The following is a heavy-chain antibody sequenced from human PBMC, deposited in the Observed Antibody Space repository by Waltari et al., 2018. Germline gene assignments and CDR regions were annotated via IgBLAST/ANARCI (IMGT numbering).Heavy chain of an antibody. CDR3: TRVPPLTGYYGPFDY. CDR2: IRSKAFGGTI. D-gene: IGHD3-9*01. V-gene: IGHV3-49*04. J-gene: IGHJ4*02. Sequence: EVQLVESGGDLVQPGRSLRLSCTASGFTFGDYGMNWVRQAPGKGLEWVGFIRSKAFGGTIEYAASVGGRFTVSRDDSKSIAFLVMNSLKTEDTAVYYCTRVPPLTGYYGPFDYWGQGTLVTVSS. CDR1: GFTFGDYG.